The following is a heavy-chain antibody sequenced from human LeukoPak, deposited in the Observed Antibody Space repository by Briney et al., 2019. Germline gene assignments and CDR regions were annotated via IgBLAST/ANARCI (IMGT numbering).Heavy chain of an antibody. D-gene: IGHD5-18*01. J-gene: IGHJ4*02. CDR3: AKEAIQLWFDY. V-gene: IGHV3-23*01. CDR2: ISGSGGST. Sequence: GRSLRLSCAASGFTFSSYGMSWVRQAPRKGLEWVSAISGSGGSTYYADSVKGRFTISRDNSKHTLYLQMNSLRGEDTAVYYCAKEAIQLWFDYWGQGTLVTVSS. CDR1: GFTFSSYG.